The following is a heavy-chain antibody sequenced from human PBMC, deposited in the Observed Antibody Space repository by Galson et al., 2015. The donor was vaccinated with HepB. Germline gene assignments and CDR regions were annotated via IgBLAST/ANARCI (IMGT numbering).Heavy chain of an antibody. V-gene: IGHV3-73*01. Sequence: SLRLSCAASGFTFSGSAMHWVRQASGKGLEWVGRIRSKANSYATAYAASVKGRFTISRDDSKNTAYLQMNSLKTEDTAVYYCTRIHCSGGSCAFDYWGQGTLVTVSS. CDR2: IRSKANSYAT. J-gene: IGHJ4*02. CDR3: TRIHCSGGSCAFDY. CDR1: GFTFSGSA. D-gene: IGHD2-15*01.